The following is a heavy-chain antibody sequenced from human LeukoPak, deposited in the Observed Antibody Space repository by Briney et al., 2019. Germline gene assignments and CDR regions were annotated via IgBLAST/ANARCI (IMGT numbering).Heavy chain of an antibody. D-gene: IGHD2-2*01. CDR2: IYYSGST. V-gene: IGHV4-39*07. CDR3: ARVVVVPAALYYSDY. Sequence: SETLSLTCTVSGGSISSSSYYWGWIRQPPGKGLEWIGSIYYSGSTYYNPSLKSRVTISVDTSKNQFSLKLSSVTAADTAVYYCARVVVVPAALYYSDYWGQGTLVTVSS. J-gene: IGHJ4*02. CDR1: GGSISSSSYY.